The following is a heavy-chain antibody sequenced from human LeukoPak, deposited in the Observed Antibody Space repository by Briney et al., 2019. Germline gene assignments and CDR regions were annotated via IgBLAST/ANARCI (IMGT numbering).Heavy chain of an antibody. CDR2: INPSGGST. CDR1: GYIFTNYY. D-gene: IGHD3-10*01. CDR3: ARDHGSAYYRAPRH. Sequence: ASVKVSCKASGYIFTNYYMHWVRQAPGQGLEWMGTINPSGGSTSYAQKFQGSVTMTSDTSTSTVYMELSSLRSEDTAVYYCARDHGSAYYRAPRHWGQGTLVTVSS. J-gene: IGHJ4*02. V-gene: IGHV1-46*01.